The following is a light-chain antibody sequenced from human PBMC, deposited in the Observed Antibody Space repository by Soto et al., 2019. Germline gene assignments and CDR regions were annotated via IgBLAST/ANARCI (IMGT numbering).Light chain of an antibody. Sequence: EIVMTQSPATLSVSPGERVTLSCRASQSVSSNLAWYQQQPGQAPRLLIYGTSTRATGIPARFSGSGSGTEFTLTISSLQSEDFAVYYCQQYNNWPPSTFGQGTKLEIK. J-gene: IGKJ2*01. CDR1: QSVSSN. CDR2: GTS. CDR3: QQYNNWPPST. V-gene: IGKV3-15*01.